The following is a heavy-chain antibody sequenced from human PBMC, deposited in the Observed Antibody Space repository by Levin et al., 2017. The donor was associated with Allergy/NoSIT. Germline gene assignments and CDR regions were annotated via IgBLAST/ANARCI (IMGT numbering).Heavy chain of an antibody. CDR3: ARGRMGPRYCSSTSCPPGVVWYFDY. CDR1: GGSFSGYY. V-gene: IGHV4-34*01. D-gene: IGHD2-2*01. J-gene: IGHJ4*02. Sequence: SETLSLTCAVYGGSFSGYYWSWIRQPPGKGLEWIGEINHSGSTNYNPSLKSRVTISVDTSKNQFSLKLSSVTAADTAVYYCARGRMGPRYCSSTSCPPGVVWYFDYWGQGTLVTVSS. CDR2: INHSGST.